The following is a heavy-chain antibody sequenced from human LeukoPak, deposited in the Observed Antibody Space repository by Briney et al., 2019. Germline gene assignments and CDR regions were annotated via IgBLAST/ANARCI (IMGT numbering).Heavy chain of an antibody. J-gene: IGHJ4*02. V-gene: IGHV3-9*01. CDR3: AKDISYYDSSGHDY. Sequence: GGSLRLSCAASGFTFDDYAMHWVRHAPGKGLEWVSGISWNSGSIGYADSVKGRFTISRDNAKNSLYLQMNSLRAEDTALYYCAKDISYYDSSGHDYWGQGALVTVSS. CDR2: ISWNSGSI. CDR1: GFTFDDYA. D-gene: IGHD3-22*01.